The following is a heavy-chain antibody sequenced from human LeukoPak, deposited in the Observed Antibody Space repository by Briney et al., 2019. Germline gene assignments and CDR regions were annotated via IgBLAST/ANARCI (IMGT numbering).Heavy chain of an antibody. J-gene: IGHJ3*02. V-gene: IGHV4-61*01. D-gene: IGHD3-10*01. Sequence: SETLSLTCSVSGGSVSSDSYYWSWIRQPPGKGLEWIGYINYSGSTSYNPSLKSRVTISVDTSKNQFSLKLSSVTAADMAVYYCARDNEYYGWGTYYDAFDIWGQGTMVTVSS. CDR3: ARDNEYYGWGTYYDAFDI. CDR2: INYSGST. CDR1: GGSVSSDSYY.